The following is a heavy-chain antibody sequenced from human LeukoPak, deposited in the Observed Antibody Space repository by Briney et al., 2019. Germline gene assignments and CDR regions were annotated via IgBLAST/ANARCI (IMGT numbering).Heavy chain of an antibody. CDR3: ARPRGYYGSGSYRFDY. J-gene: IGHJ4*02. D-gene: IGHD3-10*01. CDR1: GGSISSCY. CDR2: IYYSGST. Sequence: SETLSLTCTVSGGSISSCYWSWIRQPPGKGLEWIGYIYYSGSTNYNPSLKSRVTISVDTSKNQFSLKLSSVTAADTAVYYCARPRGYYGSGSYRFDYWGQGTLVTVSS. V-gene: IGHV4-59*12.